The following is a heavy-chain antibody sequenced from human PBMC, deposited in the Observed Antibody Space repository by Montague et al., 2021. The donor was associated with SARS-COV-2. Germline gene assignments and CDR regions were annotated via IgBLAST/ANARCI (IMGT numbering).Heavy chain of an antibody. V-gene: IGHV4-4*02. CDR3: ARGGLGNRGFDY. Sequence: SEILSLTCVVSDDPLSSSMWGRWVRQSPGKGLEWVGENYLSGCTHYNPXVKSRVTISLDESRSLFSLRLTSVTAANTAVYFCARGGLGNRGFDYWGQGTLVTVSS. D-gene: IGHD3/OR15-3a*01. CDR2: NYLSGCT. CDR1: DDPLSSSMW. J-gene: IGHJ4*02.